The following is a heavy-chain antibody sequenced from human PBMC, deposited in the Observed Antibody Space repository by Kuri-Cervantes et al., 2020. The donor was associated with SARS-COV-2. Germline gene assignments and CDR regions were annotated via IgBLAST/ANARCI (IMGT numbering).Heavy chain of an antibody. CDR3: ARGGGYDYPHY. CDR1: GGSFSSGSYY. J-gene: IGHJ4*02. CDR2: IYYTGSN. D-gene: IGHD3-16*01. Sequence: SETLSLTCTVSGGSFSSGSYYWIWIRQPPGKGLEWIGYIYYTGSNNYSPSLKSRVTISVDTSKNQFSLKLSSVTAADTAVYYCARGGGYDYPHYWGQGTLVTVSS. V-gene: IGHV4-61*01.